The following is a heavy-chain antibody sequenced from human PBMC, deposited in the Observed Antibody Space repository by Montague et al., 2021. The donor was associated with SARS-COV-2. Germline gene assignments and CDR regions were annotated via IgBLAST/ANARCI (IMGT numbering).Heavy chain of an antibody. J-gene: IGHJ6*02. Sequence: SLRLSCAASGSTVSSNNMSWVRQAPGKGLEWVSVIYSGGSTQYADSVKGRFTISRDKSNYTLYLQMNSLRAEDTAVYYCAARADYYYGMDVWGHGTSVTVSS. V-gene: IGHV3-66*01. CDR3: AARADYYYGMDV. CDR2: IYSGGST. CDR1: GSTVSSNN.